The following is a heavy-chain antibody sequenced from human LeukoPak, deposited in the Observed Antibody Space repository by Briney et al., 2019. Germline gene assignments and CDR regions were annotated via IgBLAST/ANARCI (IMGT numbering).Heavy chain of an antibody. CDR1: GGTFSSYA. Sequence: ASVKVSCKASGGTFSSYAISWVRQAPGQGLEWMGGIIPIFGTANYAQKFQGRVTITADESTSTAYMELSSLRSEDTAVYYCARVPPPGYYYDSSGYYYRDYYYMDVWGKGTTVTVSS. CDR2: IIPIFGTA. V-gene: IGHV1-69*13. J-gene: IGHJ6*03. D-gene: IGHD3-22*01. CDR3: ARVPPPGYYYDSSGYYYRDYYYMDV.